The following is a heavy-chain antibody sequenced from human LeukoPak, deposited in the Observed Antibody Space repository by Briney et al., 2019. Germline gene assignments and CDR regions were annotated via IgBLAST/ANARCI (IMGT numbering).Heavy chain of an antibody. CDR1: GFTFSSYS. CDR2: ISSSSTI. J-gene: IGHJ4*02. D-gene: IGHD3-10*01. Sequence: GGSLRLSCAASGFTFSSYSMNWVRQAPGKGLEWVSYISSSSTIYYADSVKGRFTISRDNAKNSLYLQMNSLRAEDTAVYYCAKDQHYYNSGSYYIGLDYWGQGTLVTVSS. V-gene: IGHV3-48*01. CDR3: AKDQHYYNSGSYYIGLDY.